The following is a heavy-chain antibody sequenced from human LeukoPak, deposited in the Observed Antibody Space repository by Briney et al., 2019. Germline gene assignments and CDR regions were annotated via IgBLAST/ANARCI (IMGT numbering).Heavy chain of an antibody. J-gene: IGHJ6*02. D-gene: IGHD2-8*01. CDR1: GGSIGSYY. CDR2: IYYSGST. Sequence: SETLSLTCTVSGGSIGSYYWSWIRQPPGKGLEWIGYIYYSGSTNYNPSLKSRVTISVDTSKNQFSLKLSSVTAADTAVYHCARVNVRLRYYYGMDVWGQGTTVTVSS. CDR3: ARVNVRLRYYYGMDV. V-gene: IGHV4-59*01.